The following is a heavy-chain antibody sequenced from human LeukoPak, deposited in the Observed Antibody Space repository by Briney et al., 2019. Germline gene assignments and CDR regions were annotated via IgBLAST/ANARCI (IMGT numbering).Heavy chain of an antibody. J-gene: IGHJ4*02. D-gene: IGHD6-6*01. V-gene: IGHV3-30*18. CDR1: GFTFSSYG. Sequence: GGSLRLSCAASGFTFSSYGMHWVRQAPGKGLEWVAVISYDGSNKYYAGSVKGRFTISRDNSKNTLYLQMNSLRAEDTAVYYCAKDRIAAGLDYWGQGTLVTVSS. CDR3: AKDRIAAGLDY. CDR2: ISYDGSNK.